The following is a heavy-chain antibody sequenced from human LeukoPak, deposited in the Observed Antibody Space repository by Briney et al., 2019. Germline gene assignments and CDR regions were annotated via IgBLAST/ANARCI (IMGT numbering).Heavy chain of an antibody. CDR2: IYYSGSN. CDR3: ARSTDFWSGYYTTDFDY. Sequence: SETLSLTCAVYGGSFSGYYWSWIRQPPGKGLEWIGYIYYSGSNNYNPSLKSRVTISVDTSKNQFSLKLSSVTAADTAVYYCARSTDFWSGYYTTDFDYWGQGTLVTVSS. J-gene: IGHJ4*02. V-gene: IGHV4-59*01. D-gene: IGHD3-3*01. CDR1: GGSFSGYY.